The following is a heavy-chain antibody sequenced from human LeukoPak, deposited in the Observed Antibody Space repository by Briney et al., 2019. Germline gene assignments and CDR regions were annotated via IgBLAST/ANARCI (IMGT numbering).Heavy chain of an antibody. CDR1: GGSISSYY. Sequence: SETLSLTCTVSGGSISSYYWSWTRQPPGKGLEWIGYIYYSGSTNYNPSLKSRVTISVDTSKNQFSLKLSSVTAADTAVYYCARVARRAFDYWGQGTLVTVSS. V-gene: IGHV4-59*01. CDR3: ARVARRAFDY. CDR2: IYYSGST. J-gene: IGHJ4*02.